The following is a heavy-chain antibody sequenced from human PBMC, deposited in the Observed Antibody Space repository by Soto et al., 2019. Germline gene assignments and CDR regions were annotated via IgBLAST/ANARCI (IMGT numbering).Heavy chain of an antibody. CDR1: GGSISSYY. CDR2: VNDNWGS. CDR3: VRQGFGALHGLVDV. Sequence: QVPLQESGPGLVKPSETLSLSCTVSGGSISSYYWSWIRQTPEKGLEWIGYVNDNWGSNSTPSLKSRVAISLDTTKSQFSLQLTSVTATDPGVYYCVRQGFGALHGLVDVWCQGTTVTVSS. D-gene: IGHD3-10*01. J-gene: IGHJ6*02. V-gene: IGHV4-59*08.